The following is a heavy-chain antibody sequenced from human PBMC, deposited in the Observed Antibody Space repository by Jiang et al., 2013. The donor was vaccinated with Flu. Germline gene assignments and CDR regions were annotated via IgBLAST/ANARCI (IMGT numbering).Heavy chain of an antibody. D-gene: IGHD3-3*01. J-gene: IGHJ4*02. Sequence: TLSLTCAVYGGSFNDYYWIWIRQPPGKGLEWIGEINHNGGTDYNPSLQSRVTISVDTSKNQISLTLRSVTAADTAVYYCARATVLWSGYSGYFDYWGQGTLVTVSS. CDR2: INHNGGT. CDR3: ARATVLWSGYSGYFDY. V-gene: IGHV4-34*01. CDR1: GGSFNDYY.